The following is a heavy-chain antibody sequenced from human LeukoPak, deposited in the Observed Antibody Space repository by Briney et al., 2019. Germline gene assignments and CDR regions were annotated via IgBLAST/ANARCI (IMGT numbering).Heavy chain of an antibody. V-gene: IGHV4-39*01. CDR3: ARRGIAALYYFDY. D-gene: IGHD6-13*01. CDR2: ISYSGST. J-gene: IGHJ4*02. Sequence: KPSETLSLTCTVSGGSISSSTYYWGWIRQPPGKGLEWIGSISYSGSTYYNPSLKSRVTISVDTSKNQFSLKLSSVTAADTAVYYCARRGIAALYYFDYWGQGTLVTVSS. CDR1: GGSISSSTYY.